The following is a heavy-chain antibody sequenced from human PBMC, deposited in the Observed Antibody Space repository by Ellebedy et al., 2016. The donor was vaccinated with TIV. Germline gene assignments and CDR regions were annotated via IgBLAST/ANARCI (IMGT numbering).Heavy chain of an antibody. V-gene: IGHV3-23*01. CDR2: ISTRGDKR. Sequence: PGGSLRLSCVASGFTFSSYAMCWVRQAPGKGLEWVSTISTRGDKRYYADSVKGRFTISRDNSRNTLSLQMNSLRAEDTAMYYCAKDGGLGRYCVSASCYTNAFDIWGQGTMVSVSS. CDR3: AKDGGLGRYCVSASCYTNAFDI. J-gene: IGHJ3*02. D-gene: IGHD2-2*01. CDR1: GFTFSSYA.